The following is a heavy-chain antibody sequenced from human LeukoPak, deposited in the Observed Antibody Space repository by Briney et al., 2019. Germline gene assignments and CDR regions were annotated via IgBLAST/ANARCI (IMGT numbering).Heavy chain of an antibody. J-gene: IGHJ4*02. Sequence: PSETLSLTCRVSGGSINSYGYYWAWIRQPPGKRPEWIGSIFYSGSTHYNPSLQSRITISADRSKGQFSLKLSSVTAADTAVYYCAGGWGNYFDYWGQGTLVTVSS. CDR1: GGSINSYGYY. CDR3: AGGWGNYFDY. V-gene: IGHV4-39*01. D-gene: IGHD7-27*01. CDR2: IFYSGST.